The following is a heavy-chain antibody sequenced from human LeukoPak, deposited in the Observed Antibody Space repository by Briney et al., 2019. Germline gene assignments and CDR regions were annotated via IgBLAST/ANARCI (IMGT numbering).Heavy chain of an antibody. J-gene: IGHJ4*02. CDR3: ARDSRIAVAEFDY. V-gene: IGHV3-30-3*01. Sequence: GGSLRLSCAASGFTFSSYAMHWVRQAPGKGLEWVAVISYDGSNKYYADSVKGRFTISRDNSKNTLYLQMNSLRAEDTAVYYCARDSRIAVAEFDYWGQGTLVTVSS. CDR1: GFTFSSYA. D-gene: IGHD6-19*01. CDR2: ISYDGSNK.